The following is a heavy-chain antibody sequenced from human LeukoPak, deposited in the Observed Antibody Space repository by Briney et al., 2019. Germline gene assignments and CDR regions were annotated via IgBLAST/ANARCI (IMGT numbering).Heavy chain of an antibody. Sequence: ASVRVSCRVSGYSLSDLSIHWVRRVAAKGLEWMGGFEPEEGAHGETIFAQKFGDRLTLTEDTSADTAYMELVRLTSEDTAVYYCATDRLEIYALHIWGQGTAVTVSS. D-gene: IGHD1-1*01. CDR3: ATDRLEIYALHI. CDR1: GYSLSDLS. V-gene: IGHV1-24*01. CDR2: FEPEEGAHGET. J-gene: IGHJ3*02.